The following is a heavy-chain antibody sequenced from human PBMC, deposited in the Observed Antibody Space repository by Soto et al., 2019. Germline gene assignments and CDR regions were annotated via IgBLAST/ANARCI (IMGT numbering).Heavy chain of an antibody. Sequence: SETLSLTGNVSGGSISRGDYYWTWIRQSPGEGLEGIGYIYYTGSTFYSPSLKSRVTISQDTSENHFSLDMNSVTAADTAVYFCARVSGHNTGYYAVYFMDVWGQGTSVTVSS. CDR1: GGSISRGDYY. D-gene: IGHD5-18*01. V-gene: IGHV4-30-4*01. CDR2: IYYTGST. J-gene: IGHJ6*02. CDR3: ARVSGHNTGYYAVYFMDV.